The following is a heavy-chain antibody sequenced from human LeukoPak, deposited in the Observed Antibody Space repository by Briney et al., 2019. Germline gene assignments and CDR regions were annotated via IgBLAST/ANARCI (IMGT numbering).Heavy chain of an antibody. V-gene: IGHV3-48*02. J-gene: IGHJ4*02. CDR3: ARGHRIQSYPPGVLGY. D-gene: IGHD5-18*01. CDR1: GFTFSSYS. Sequence: GGSLRLSCAASGFTFSSYSMNWVRQAPGKGLEWVSYISSSSSTIYYADSVKGRFTISRDNAKNSLYLQMNSLRDEDTAVYYCARGHRIQSYPPGVLGYWGQGTLVTVSS. CDR2: ISSSSSTI.